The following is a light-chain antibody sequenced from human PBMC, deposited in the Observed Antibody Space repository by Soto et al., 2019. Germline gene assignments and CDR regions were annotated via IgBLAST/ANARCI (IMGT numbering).Light chain of an antibody. V-gene: IGKV3D-20*02. CDR1: QSVSSNY. CDR2: DAS. CDR3: QQRSNWPRIT. Sequence: EIVLTQSPGTLSLSPGERATLSCRASQSVSSNYLAWYQQKPGQAPRLLMYDASSRATGIPDRFSGSGSGTDFTLTISRLEPEDFAVYYCQQRSNWPRITFGQGTRLEN. J-gene: IGKJ5*01.